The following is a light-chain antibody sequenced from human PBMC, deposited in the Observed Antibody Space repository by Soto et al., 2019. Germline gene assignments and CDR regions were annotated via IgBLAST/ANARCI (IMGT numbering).Light chain of an antibody. CDR3: QQYDSWPLYT. Sequence: EIVMTQSPATLSLSPGERATLSCRASQSVSSNLAWYQQKPGQAPRRLIYGASTRATGIPARFSGSGSGTEFTLTISSLQPEDFSVYYCQQYDSWPLYTFGQGTKVEIK. J-gene: IGKJ2*01. CDR2: GAS. CDR1: QSVSSN. V-gene: IGKV3-15*01.